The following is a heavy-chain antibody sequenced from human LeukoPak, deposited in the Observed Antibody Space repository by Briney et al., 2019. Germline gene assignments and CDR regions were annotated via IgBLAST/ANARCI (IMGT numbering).Heavy chain of an antibody. V-gene: IGHV3-23*01. D-gene: IGHD5-24*01. CDR3: AKNIWTEMATIYYYMDV. CDR1: GFTFGKYA. Sequence: GGSMRLSCEASGFTFGKYAMSWVRQAPGKGLEWVAGISESGRRKYYAESVKGRFTISRDIPKDTLYLQMNSLRAEDTAVYYCAKNIWTEMATIYYYMDVWGKGTTVTVSS. J-gene: IGHJ6*03. CDR2: ISESGRRK.